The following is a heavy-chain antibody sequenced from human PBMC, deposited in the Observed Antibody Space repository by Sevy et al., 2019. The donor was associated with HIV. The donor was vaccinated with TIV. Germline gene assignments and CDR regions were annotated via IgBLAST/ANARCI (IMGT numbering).Heavy chain of an antibody. CDR3: VRDSGGIAAAGTPLSAYFQH. J-gene: IGHJ1*01. V-gene: IGHV3-33*01. D-gene: IGHD6-13*01. CDR2: IWYDGSNK. CDR1: GFTFSSYG. Sequence: GWSLRLSCAASGFTFSSYGMHWVRQAPGKGLEWVAVIWYDGSNKYYADSVNGRFTISRDNSKNTRYLQMNSLRAEDTAVYYCVRDSGGIAAAGTPLSAYFQHWGQGTLVTVSS.